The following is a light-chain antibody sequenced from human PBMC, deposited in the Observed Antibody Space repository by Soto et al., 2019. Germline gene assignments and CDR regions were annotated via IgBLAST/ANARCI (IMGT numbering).Light chain of an antibody. CDR2: GNS. J-gene: IGLJ1*01. V-gene: IGLV1-40*01. CDR3: KYSDSSRSV. Sequence: QSVLSQPPSVSGAPGQSVTISCTGSSSNIGAGYDVHWYQQLPGTAPKLLIYGNSNRPSGVPDRFSGSKSGTSASLAITGLQAEDEADYYCKYSDSSRSVFGNGNKVTV. CDR1: SSNIGAGYD.